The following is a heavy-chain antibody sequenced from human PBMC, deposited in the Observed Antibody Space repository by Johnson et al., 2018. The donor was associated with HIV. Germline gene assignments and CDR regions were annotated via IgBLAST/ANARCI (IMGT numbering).Heavy chain of an antibody. D-gene: IGHD3-9*01. CDR3: ARDYDIPRDDAFDI. V-gene: IGHV3-15*01. CDR1: GFTFSNAW. J-gene: IGHJ3*02. CDR2: IKSKTDGGTT. Sequence: EVQLVESGGGLVKPGGSLRLSCAASGFTFSNAWMSWVRQAPGKGLEWVGRIKSKTDGGTTDYAAPVKGRFTISRDDSKNTLYLQMNSLKTEDTAVYYCARDYDIPRDDAFDIWGQGTMVTVSS.